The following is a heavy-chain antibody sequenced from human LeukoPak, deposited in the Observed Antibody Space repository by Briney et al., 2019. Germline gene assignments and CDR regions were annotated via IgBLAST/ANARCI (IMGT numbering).Heavy chain of an antibody. D-gene: IGHD2-2*01. CDR3: ARDRSSSYTRDWFDP. J-gene: IGHJ5*02. CDR1: GGSINGYY. Sequence: SETLSLTCTVSGGSINGYYWSWIRQPAGKGLEWIGRVYDSESINYNPSLKSRVTMSIDTSKNQVYLKLNSVTAADTAVYYCARDRSSSYTRDWFDPWGQGALVTVSS. CDR2: VYDSESI. V-gene: IGHV4-4*07.